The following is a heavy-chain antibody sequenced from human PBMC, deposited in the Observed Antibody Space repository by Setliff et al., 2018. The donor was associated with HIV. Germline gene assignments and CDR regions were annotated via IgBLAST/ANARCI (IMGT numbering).Heavy chain of an antibody. V-gene: IGHV1-3*04. CDR1: GYIFTMYT. J-gene: IGHJ5*02. CDR3: ALPYCSGGNCWSSASLPPAGWFDP. Sequence: ASVKVSCKASGYIFTMYTMYWVRQAPGQRLEWMGRINTVNGNTKYSQNFQGRVTITRDTSTSTIYMELNSQTSEDTAVYYCALPYCSGGNCWSSASLPPAGWFDPWGQGTLVTVSS. D-gene: IGHD2-15*01. CDR2: INTVNGNT.